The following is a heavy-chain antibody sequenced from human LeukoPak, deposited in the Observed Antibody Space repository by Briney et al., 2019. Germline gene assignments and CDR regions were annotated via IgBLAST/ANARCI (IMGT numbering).Heavy chain of an antibody. Sequence: GGSLRLSCAASGFTFSSYWMHWVRQAPGKGPVWVSRINNDGSGTTYADSVKGRFTISRDDAKNTLYLQMNSLRAEDTAVYYCARDPMTAAGSKDGMDVWGQGTTVTVSS. V-gene: IGHV3-74*01. CDR1: GFTFSSYW. CDR2: INNDGSGT. CDR3: ARDPMTAAGSKDGMDV. J-gene: IGHJ6*02. D-gene: IGHD6-13*01.